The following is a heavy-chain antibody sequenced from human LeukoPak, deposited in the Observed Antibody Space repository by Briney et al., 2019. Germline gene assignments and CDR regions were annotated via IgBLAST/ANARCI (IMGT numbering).Heavy chain of an antibody. CDR1: GYTFTSYY. CDR2: INPSGGST. Sequence: GASVKVSCKASGYTFTSYYMHWVRQAPGQGLEWMGIINPSGGSTSYAQKFQGRVTMTRDMSTSTVYMELSSLRSEDTAVYYCARAYPRRWLQDWGQGTLVTVSS. V-gene: IGHV1-46*01. D-gene: IGHD5-24*01. J-gene: IGHJ4*02. CDR3: ARAYPRRWLQD.